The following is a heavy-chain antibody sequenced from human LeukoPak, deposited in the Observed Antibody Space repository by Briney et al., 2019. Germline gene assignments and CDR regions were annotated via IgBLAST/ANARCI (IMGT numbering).Heavy chain of an antibody. D-gene: IGHD5-12*01. J-gene: IGHJ6*02. V-gene: IGHV4-59*12. CDR2: IYYSGST. CDR1: GGSISSYY. Sequence: SETLSLTCTDSGGSISSYYWSWIRQPPGKGLEWIGYIYYSGSTNYNPSLKSRVTISVDTSKNQFSLKLSSVTAADTAVYYCARDKWLRSLYYYYGMDVWGQGTTVTVSS. CDR3: ARDKWLRSLYYYYGMDV.